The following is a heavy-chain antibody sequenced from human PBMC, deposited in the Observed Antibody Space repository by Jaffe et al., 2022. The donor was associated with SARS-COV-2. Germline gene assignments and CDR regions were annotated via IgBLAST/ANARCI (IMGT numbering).Heavy chain of an antibody. D-gene: IGHD4-17*01. Sequence: EVQLLESGGGLVQPGGSLRLSCAASGFTFSNYGMGWVRLAPGAGLESVSGMTKSADYSYYADSVKGRFTISRDNSKSTLYLQMNSLRAEDTALYYCVRGKDYALDFWGQGTLVTVSS. CDR1: GFTFSNYG. CDR3: VRGKDYALDF. J-gene: IGHJ4*02. CDR2: MTKSADYS. V-gene: IGHV3-23*01.